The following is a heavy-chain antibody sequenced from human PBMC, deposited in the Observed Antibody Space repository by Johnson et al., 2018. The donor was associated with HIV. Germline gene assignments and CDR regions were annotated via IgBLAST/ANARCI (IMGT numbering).Heavy chain of an antibody. V-gene: IGHV3-7*01. J-gene: IGHJ3*02. CDR3: ARDLLGMDDACDI. D-gene: IGHD7-27*01. Sequence: EQLVESGGGLVQPGGSLRLSCAAYGFTFSSYWMSWVRQAPGKGLEWVANIKQDGSEKYYVDSVKGRFTISRDNAKNSLYLQMNSLRAEDTAVYYCARDLLGMDDACDIWGQGTMVTVSS. CDR2: IKQDGSEK. CDR1: GFTFSSYW.